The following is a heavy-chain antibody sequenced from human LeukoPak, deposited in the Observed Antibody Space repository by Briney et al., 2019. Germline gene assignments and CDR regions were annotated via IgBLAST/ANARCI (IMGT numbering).Heavy chain of an antibody. CDR3: AREYDSSGYYSN. J-gene: IGHJ4*02. Sequence: ASVKVSCTASGGTFSSYAISWVRQAPGQGLEWMGGIIPIFGTANYAQKFQGRVTITADESTSTAYMELSSLRSEDTAVYYCAREYDSSGYYSNWGQGTLVTVSS. V-gene: IGHV1-69*01. CDR2: IIPIFGTA. CDR1: GGTFSSYA. D-gene: IGHD3-22*01.